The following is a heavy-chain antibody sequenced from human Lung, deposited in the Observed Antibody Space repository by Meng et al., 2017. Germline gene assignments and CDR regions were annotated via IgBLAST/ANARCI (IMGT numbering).Heavy chain of an antibody. CDR1: GWSFSEYY. V-gene: IGHV4-34*01. CDR2: INHSGST. J-gene: IGHJ4*02. CDR3: ARGPTTMAHDFDY. Sequence: QVRLQQGGAGLLEPSEALSLTCVVSGWSFSEYYWSWIRQPPGKGLEWIGEINHSGSTNYNPSLESRATISVDTSQNNLSLKLSSVTAADSAVYYCARGPTTMAHDFDYWGQGTLVTVSS. D-gene: IGHD4-11*01.